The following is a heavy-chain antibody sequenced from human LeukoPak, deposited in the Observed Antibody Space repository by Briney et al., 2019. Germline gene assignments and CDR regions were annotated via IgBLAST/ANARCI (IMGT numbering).Heavy chain of an antibody. D-gene: IGHD3-10*02. CDR1: GFTFDDYI. CDR3: AELGITMIGGV. Sequence: GGSLRLSCAASGFTFDDYIMHWVRQAPGKGLEWVSLVSWDGDTTYYADSVKGRFTISRDNAKNSLYLQMNSLRAEDTAVYYCAELGITMIGGVWGKGTTVTISS. CDR2: VSWDGDTT. J-gene: IGHJ6*04. V-gene: IGHV3-43*01.